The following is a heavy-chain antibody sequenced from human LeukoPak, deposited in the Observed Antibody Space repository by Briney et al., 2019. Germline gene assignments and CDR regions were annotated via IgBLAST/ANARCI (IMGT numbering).Heavy chain of an antibody. J-gene: IGHJ6*03. CDR2: IIPIFGTA. CDR1: GGTFSSYA. Sequence: SVKVSCKASGGTFSSYAISWVRQAPGQGLEWMGGIIPIFGTANCAQKFQGRVTITTDESTSTAYMELSSLRSEDTAVYYCARDASRFDWLPEHYMDVWGKGTTVTVSS. V-gene: IGHV1-69*05. CDR3: ARDASRFDWLPEHYMDV. D-gene: IGHD3-9*01.